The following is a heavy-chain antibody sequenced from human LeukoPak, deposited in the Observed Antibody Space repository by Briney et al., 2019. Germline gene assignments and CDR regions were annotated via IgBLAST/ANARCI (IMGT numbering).Heavy chain of an antibody. Sequence: RASVKVSCKASGYTFTSYGISWVRQAPGQGLEWMGWINPNSGGTNYAQKFQGRVTMTRDTSISTAYMELSRLRSDDTAVYYCARDLHRGGWYDLVYGMDVWGQGTTVTVSS. J-gene: IGHJ6*02. CDR1: GYTFTSYG. CDR2: INPNSGGT. D-gene: IGHD6-19*01. CDR3: ARDLHRGGWYDLVYGMDV. V-gene: IGHV1-2*02.